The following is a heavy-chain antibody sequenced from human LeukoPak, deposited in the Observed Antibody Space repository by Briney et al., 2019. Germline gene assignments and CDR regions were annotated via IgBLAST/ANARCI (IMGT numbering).Heavy chain of an antibody. J-gene: IGHJ4*02. V-gene: IGHV3-11*01. CDR3: ARNEGSF. Sequence: PGGSPRLSCTASGFTFSDHYMSWFRQAPGKGLEWVSYISNSGSLKYYADSVKGRFTISRDNAKNSLYLQMDSLRAEETAVYYCARNEGSFWGQGTLVTVSS. CDR1: GFTFSDHY. D-gene: IGHD1-26*01. CDR2: ISNSGSLK.